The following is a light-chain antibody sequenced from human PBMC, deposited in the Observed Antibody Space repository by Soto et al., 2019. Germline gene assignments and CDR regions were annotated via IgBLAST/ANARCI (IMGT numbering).Light chain of an antibody. CDR1: SSNIGAGYG. V-gene: IGLV1-40*01. Sequence: QSVLTQPPSVSGAPGQSVTISCTGSSSNIGAGYGVHWYQQLPGTAPKLLIYVNSNRPSGVPDRFSGSKSGTSASLAITGLRAEDEAEYYCQSYDSSLRGWVFGGGTKLTVL. CDR2: VNS. J-gene: IGLJ3*02. CDR3: QSYDSSLRGWV.